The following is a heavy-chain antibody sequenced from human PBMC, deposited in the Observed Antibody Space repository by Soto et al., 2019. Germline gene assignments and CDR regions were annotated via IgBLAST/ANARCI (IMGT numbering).Heavy chain of an antibody. V-gene: IGHV1-18*01. CDR3: ACTTPGHYYYGLDV. Sequence: SEKVSLKASCHIFTTHGFIWVRQAPGRGLEWIGWISSYDGSTNYAQKVQGRVNVTTDTSTSTAYMELRTLRSDDTAVYYCACTTPGHYYYGLDVWGQGTTVTVSS. CDR1: CHIFTTHG. J-gene: IGHJ6*02. D-gene: IGHD2-8*01. CDR2: ISSYDGST.